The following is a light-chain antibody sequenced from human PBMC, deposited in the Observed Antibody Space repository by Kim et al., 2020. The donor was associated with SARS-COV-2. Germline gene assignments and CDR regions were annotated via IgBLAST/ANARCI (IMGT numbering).Light chain of an antibody. Sequence: QSVLTQPPSVSAAPGQKVTISCSGSRSNIGNNPVSWYQQFPGTAPKLITYDNYKRPSGIPDRFSSSKSGTSATLGITGLRTGDEADYYCATWDSSLSVGVFGGGTQLTVL. CDR1: RSNIGNNP. CDR2: DNY. CDR3: ATWDSSLSVGV. V-gene: IGLV1-51*01. J-gene: IGLJ3*02.